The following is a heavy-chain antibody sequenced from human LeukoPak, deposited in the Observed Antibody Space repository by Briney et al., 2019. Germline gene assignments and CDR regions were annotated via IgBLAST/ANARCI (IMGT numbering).Heavy chain of an antibody. CDR1: GFTFSSYD. CDR2: IGTAGDT. CDR3: ARGEGGIAAAGTDF. V-gene: IGHV3-13*01. Sequence: HPGGSLRLSCAASGFTFSSYDMHWVRQATGKGLEWVSAIGTAGDTYYPGSVKGRFTISRDNSKNTLYLQMNSLRAEDTAVYYCARGEGGIAAAGTDFWGQGTLVTVSS. J-gene: IGHJ4*02. D-gene: IGHD6-13*01.